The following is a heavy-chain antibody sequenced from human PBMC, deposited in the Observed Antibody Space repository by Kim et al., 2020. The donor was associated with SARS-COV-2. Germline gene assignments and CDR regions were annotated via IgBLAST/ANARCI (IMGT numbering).Heavy chain of an antibody. D-gene: IGHD3-16*01. V-gene: IGHV3-74*01. CDR2: VNIDGTIT. CDR1: GFTFSRYW. Sequence: GGSLTLSCAASGFTFSRYWMHWVRQAPGKGLVWVSHVNIDGTITNYADSLKGRLTISRDNAKNTLFLQMNSLRVDDTAMYYCATGGEQGMAYWGQGTLVTVSS. J-gene: IGHJ4*02. CDR3: ATGGEQGMAY.